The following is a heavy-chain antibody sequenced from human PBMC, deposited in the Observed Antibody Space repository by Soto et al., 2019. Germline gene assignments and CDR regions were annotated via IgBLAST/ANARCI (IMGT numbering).Heavy chain of an antibody. D-gene: IGHD3-9*01. CDR1: GYTFTSYG. J-gene: IGHJ4*02. CDR2: ISAYNGNT. Sequence: ASVKVSCKASGYTFTSYGISWVRQAPGQGLEWMGWISAYNGNTNYAQKLQGRVTMTTDTSTSTAYMELRSLRSDDTAVYYRARDGAIDFDWLFDYWGQGTLVTVSS. V-gene: IGHV1-18*01. CDR3: ARDGAIDFDWLFDY.